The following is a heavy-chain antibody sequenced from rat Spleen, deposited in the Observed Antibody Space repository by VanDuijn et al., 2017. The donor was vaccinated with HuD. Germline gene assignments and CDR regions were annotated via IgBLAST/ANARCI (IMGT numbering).Heavy chain of an antibody. CDR2: INSAGST. V-gene: IGHV3-3*01. Sequence: EVQLQESGPGLVKPSQSLSLTCSVTGHYITSGYRWNWIRKFPGNKLEWMGYINSAGSTVYNPSLKSRIAITRDTSKNQFFLQVNSVTTEDTATYYCARSDGTHYYLPFIYWGQGTLVTVSS. CDR3: ARSDGTHYYLPFIY. D-gene: IGHD1-12*02. J-gene: IGHJ3*01. CDR1: GHYITSGYR.